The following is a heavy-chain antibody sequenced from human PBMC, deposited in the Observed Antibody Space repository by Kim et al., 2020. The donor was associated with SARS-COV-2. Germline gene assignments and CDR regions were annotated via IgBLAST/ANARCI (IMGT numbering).Heavy chain of an antibody. J-gene: IGHJ4*02. V-gene: IGHV3-30*18. Sequence: GGSLRLSCAASGFTFSSYGMHWVRQAPGKGLEWVAVISSDGSNKYYADSVKGRFTISRDNSKNTLFLQMNSLRAEDTAVYFCAKETGSTRRVGAALNYWGQGTLVTVSS. CDR3: AKETGSTRRVGAALNY. CDR2: ISSDGSNK. D-gene: IGHD1-26*01. CDR1: GFTFSSYG.